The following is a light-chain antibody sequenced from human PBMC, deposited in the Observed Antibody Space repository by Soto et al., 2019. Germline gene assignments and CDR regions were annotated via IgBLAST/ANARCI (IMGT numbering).Light chain of an antibody. CDR2: AAS. V-gene: IGKV1-12*01. Sequence: SLSASLGDRVIITCRASQDIGDWLAWYQQKPGKAPKLLVYAASSLQSGVPSRFSGSGSGTDFTLSVCSLRIEAVPPYHSLLVYIFRVPVAGGTKVDIK. CDR3: LLVYIFRVP. J-gene: IGKJ4*01. CDR1: QDIGDW.